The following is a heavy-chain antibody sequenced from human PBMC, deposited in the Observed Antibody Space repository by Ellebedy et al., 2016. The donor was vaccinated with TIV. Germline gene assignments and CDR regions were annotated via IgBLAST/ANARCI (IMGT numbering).Heavy chain of an antibody. CDR1: GGSVSSGTYY. CDR2: IYTSGST. CDR3: ARDARLRLDAFDI. V-gene: IGHV4-61*02. D-gene: IGHD4-17*01. J-gene: IGHJ3*02. Sequence: SETLSLXXTVSGGSVSSGTYYWSWIRQPAGKGLEWIGRIYTSGSTNYNPSLKSRVTMSVDTSKNQFSLKLSSVTAADTAVYYCARDARLRLDAFDIWGQGTMVTVSS.